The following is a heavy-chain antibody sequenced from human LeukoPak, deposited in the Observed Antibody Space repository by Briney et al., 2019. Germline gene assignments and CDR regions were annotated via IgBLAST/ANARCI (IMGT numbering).Heavy chain of an antibody. CDR1: GFIFSRDS. J-gene: IGHJ4*02. V-gene: IGHV3-48*01. CDR3: ASLPKVVPAATPYFDY. Sequence: GGSLRLSCAASGFIFSRDSMNWVRQAPGKGLEWVSYINGGGSPILYADSVRGRFTISRDNAKNSLYLQMNSLRAEDTAVYYCASLPKVVPAATPYFDYWGQGTLVTVSS. D-gene: IGHD2-2*01. CDR2: INGGGSPI.